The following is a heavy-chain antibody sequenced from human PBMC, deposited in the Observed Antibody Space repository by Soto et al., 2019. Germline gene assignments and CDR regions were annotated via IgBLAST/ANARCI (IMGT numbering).Heavy chain of an antibody. D-gene: IGHD6-13*01. CDR2: IYHSGST. CDR3: ARVPIGIAAAGTLFDY. J-gene: IGHJ4*02. V-gene: IGHV4-4*02. Sequence: RQTPGKGLEWIGEIYHSGSTNYNPSLKSRVTISVDKSKNQFSLKLSSVTAADTAVYYCARVPIGIAAAGTLFDYWGQGTLVTVSS.